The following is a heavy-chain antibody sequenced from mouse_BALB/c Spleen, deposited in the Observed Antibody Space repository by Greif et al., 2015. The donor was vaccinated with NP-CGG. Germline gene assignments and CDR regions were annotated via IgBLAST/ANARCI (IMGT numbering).Heavy chain of an antibody. CDR1: GFTFSSFG. CDR3: TSSVRHRIRFAY. Sequence: EGKLVESGGGLVQPGGSRKLSCAASGFTFSSFGMHWVRQAPEKGLEWVAYISSGSSTIYYADTVKGRFTISRDNPKNTLYLQMTGLRSEAAAMYSCTSSVRHRIRFAYWAQGTLVTVAA. CDR2: ISSGSSTI. V-gene: IGHV5-17*02. J-gene: IGHJ3*01. D-gene: IGHD2-13*01.